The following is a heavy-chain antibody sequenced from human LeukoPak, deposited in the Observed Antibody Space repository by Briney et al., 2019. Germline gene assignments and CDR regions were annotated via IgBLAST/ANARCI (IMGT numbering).Heavy chain of an antibody. J-gene: IGHJ4*02. Sequence: GGSLRLSCAASGFTFSTYSMNWVRQAPGKGLEWVSAISGSGGSTYYADSVKGRFTISRDNSKNTVYLQMNSLRAEDTAVSYCAKDVVRDYYDSSGSAGYWGQGTLVTAAS. CDR1: GFTFSTYS. D-gene: IGHD3-22*01. CDR3: AKDVVRDYYDSSGSAGY. V-gene: IGHV3-23*01. CDR2: ISGSGGST.